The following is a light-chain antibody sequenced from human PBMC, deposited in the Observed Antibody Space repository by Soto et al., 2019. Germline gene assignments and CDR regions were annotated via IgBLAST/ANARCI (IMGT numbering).Light chain of an antibody. V-gene: IGKV3-20*01. CDR3: HQYVSSPLT. J-gene: IGKJ2*01. CDR1: QSVNSNL. CDR2: DAS. Sequence: EIVLTQSPGTLSLSPGEGATVSCRASQSVNSNLLAWFQQKPGQGPRLLIHDASRRATGIPDRFSGSGSGTDFTLSISRLEPEDFAVYYCHQYVSSPLTFGQGTKLEIK.